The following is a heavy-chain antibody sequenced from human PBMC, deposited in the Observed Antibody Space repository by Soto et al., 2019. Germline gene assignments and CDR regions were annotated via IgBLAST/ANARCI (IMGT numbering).Heavy chain of an antibody. CDR1: GGSISSGGYY. J-gene: IGHJ6*02. CDR2: IYYSGST. Sequence: SETLSLTCTVSGGSISSGGYYWSWIRQHPGKGLEWIGYIYYSGSTYYNPSLKSRVTISVDTSKNQFSLKLSSVTAADTAVYYCARTDGSGGDAWGQGTTVTVSS. V-gene: IGHV4-31*03. CDR3: ARTDGSGGDA. D-gene: IGHD3-10*01.